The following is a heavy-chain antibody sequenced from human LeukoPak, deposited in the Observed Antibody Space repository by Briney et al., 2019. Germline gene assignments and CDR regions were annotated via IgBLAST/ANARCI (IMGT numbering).Heavy chain of an antibody. D-gene: IGHD2-15*01. CDR3: VRGYSFGPYGMDV. V-gene: IGHV3-64D*09. Sequence: PGGSLRLSCSASGFTFSTYAMHWVRQAPGKGLEEVSAISTDGGSTYYADSVKGRFTISRDNSKNTLYLQMSSLRAEDTAVYFCVRGYSFGPYGMDVWGQGTTVTVSS. CDR1: GFTFSTYA. J-gene: IGHJ6*02. CDR2: ISTDGGST.